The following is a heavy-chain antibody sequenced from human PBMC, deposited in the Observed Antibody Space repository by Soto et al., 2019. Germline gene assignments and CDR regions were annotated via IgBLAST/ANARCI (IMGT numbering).Heavy chain of an antibody. J-gene: IGHJ6*02. D-gene: IGHD6-19*01. CDR1: GFSVSTSGVG. V-gene: IGHV2-5*02. CDR3: AHSLAAGGGVAGRYSMDV. Sequence: QITLKESGPSLVRPTQTLTLTCTFSGFSVSTSGVGVAWIRQPPGKALEWLALLYWGDDKRYNPSLRTRLSITKDTLKSQVLLTVTNMDAADTGTYFCAHSLAAGGGVAGRYSMDVWGQGAAVTVSS. CDR2: LYWGDDK.